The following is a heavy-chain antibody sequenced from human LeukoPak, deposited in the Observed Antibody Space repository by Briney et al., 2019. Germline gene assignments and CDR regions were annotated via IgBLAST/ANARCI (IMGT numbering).Heavy chain of an antibody. CDR2: IRYDGTDK. J-gene: IGHJ4*02. CDR1: RFTFSDYG. CDR3: AKAPIFGSGYLDY. V-gene: IGHV3-30*02. Sequence: PGGSLRLSCAASRFTFSDYGMHWVRQAPGKGLEWVAFIRYDGTDKYYADSVKGRFTISRDNSKNALYLQMNSLRPEDTAVYYCAKAPIFGSGYLDYWGQGTLVTVSS. D-gene: IGHD3-10*01.